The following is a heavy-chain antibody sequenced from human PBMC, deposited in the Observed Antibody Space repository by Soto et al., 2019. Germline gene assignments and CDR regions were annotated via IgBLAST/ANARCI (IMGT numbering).Heavy chain of an antibody. J-gene: IGHJ6*02. Sequence: QLQLQESGPGLVKPSETLSLTCTVSGDSISSSSYYWGWIRQPPGKGLEWIGSIYYGGSTYYNPSLKSRVTISVDTSKNQFSLRLSSVTAADTAVYYCSKTDYYYYGIDVRGQGTTVTVSS. V-gene: IGHV4-39*01. CDR3: SKTDYYYYGIDV. CDR2: IYYGGST. CDR1: GDSISSSSYY.